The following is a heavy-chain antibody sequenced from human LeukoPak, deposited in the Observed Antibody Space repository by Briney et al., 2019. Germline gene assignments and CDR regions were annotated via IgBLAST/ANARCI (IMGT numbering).Heavy chain of an antibody. D-gene: IGHD3-22*01. CDR2: IWYDGYNK. J-gene: IGHJ4*02. V-gene: IGHV3-33*01. Sequence: PGRSLRLSCAASGFIFSNYGMHWVRQAPGKGLEWVAGIWYDGYNKFYADSAKGRFTISRDNAKNSLYLQMNSLRDEDTAVYYCARYENYYDSSGYPSGFDYWGQGTLVTVSS. CDR3: ARYENYYDSSGYPSGFDY. CDR1: GFIFSNYG.